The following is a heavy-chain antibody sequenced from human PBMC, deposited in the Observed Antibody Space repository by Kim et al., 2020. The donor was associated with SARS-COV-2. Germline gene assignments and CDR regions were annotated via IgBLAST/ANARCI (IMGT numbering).Heavy chain of an antibody. D-gene: IGHD5-18*01. Sequence: GGSLRLSCAASGFTFSSYAMSWVRQAPGKGLEWVSAISGSGGSTYYADSVKGWFTIYRDNSKNTLYLQMNSLRAEDTAVYYCAKVGMIQLWPTFDYWGQGTLVTVSS. J-gene: IGHJ4*02. CDR2: ISGSGGST. CDR3: AKVGMIQLWPTFDY. CDR1: GFTFSSYA. V-gene: IGHV3-23*01.